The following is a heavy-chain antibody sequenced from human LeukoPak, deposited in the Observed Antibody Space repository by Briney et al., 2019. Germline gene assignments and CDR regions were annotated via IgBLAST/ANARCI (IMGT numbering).Heavy chain of an antibody. CDR3: TRHSSSSINFDY. J-gene: IGHJ4*02. Sequence: SETLSLTCTVSGGSISSSGYYWGWIRQPPGKGLEWIGSISYSGSTYYNPSLKSRVTISVDTSKNQFSLKLSSVTAADTAVYYCTRHSSSSINFDYWGQGTLVTVSS. V-gene: IGHV4-39*01. D-gene: IGHD6-13*01. CDR1: GGSISSSGYY. CDR2: ISYSGST.